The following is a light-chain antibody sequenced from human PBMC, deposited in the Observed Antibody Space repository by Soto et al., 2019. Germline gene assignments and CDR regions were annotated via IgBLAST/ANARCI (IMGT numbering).Light chain of an antibody. CDR1: QSLLHSDGSTY. CDR3: LQGTQWPYT. J-gene: IGKJ2*01. CDR2: EVS. V-gene: IGKV2-30*02. Sequence: DVVMTQSPLSLPVTLGQPASISCRSSQSLLHSDGSTYLTWFQQRPGQSPRRLLYEVSNRDSGVRDRFSGSGSGTDFTLKISRVEAEDVGVYYCLQGTQWPYTFGQGTKLEIK.